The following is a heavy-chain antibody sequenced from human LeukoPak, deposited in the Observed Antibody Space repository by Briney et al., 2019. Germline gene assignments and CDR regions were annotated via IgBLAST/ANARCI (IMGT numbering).Heavy chain of an antibody. J-gene: IGHJ4*02. V-gene: IGHV3-23*01. CDR2: ISGSGGST. D-gene: IGHD2-2*02. CDR3: AKVGGGYQLLYDYFDY. Sequence: GGSLRPSCAASGFTFSSYAMSWVRQAPGKGLEWVSAISGSGGSTYYADSVKGRFTISRDNSKNTLYLQMNSLRAEDTAVYYCAKVGGGYQLLYDYFDYWGQGTLVTVSS. CDR1: GFTFSSYA.